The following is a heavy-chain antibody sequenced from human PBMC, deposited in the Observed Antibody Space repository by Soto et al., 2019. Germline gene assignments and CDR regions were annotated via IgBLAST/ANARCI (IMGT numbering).Heavy chain of an antibody. J-gene: IGHJ3*02. Sequence: QGQLVESGGGLVKPGGSLRLTCAASGFTFSDYYMSWIRQAAGKGLEWVSYISSSGSSMYYADSVKGRFTTSRDNAKNSLYLQMNSLRVEDTALYYCATYSNDAFDIWGQGTMVTVSS. CDR2: ISSSGSSM. V-gene: IGHV3-11*01. CDR1: GFTFSDYY. CDR3: ATYSNDAFDI. D-gene: IGHD4-4*01.